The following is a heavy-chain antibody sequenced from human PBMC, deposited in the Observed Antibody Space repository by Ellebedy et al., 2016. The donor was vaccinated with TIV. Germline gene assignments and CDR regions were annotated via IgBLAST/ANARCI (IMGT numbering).Heavy chain of an antibody. Sequence: SGPTLVKPTQTLTLTCTFSGFSLSAGAEGVGWIREPPVKALEWVAVIYWNDEKRYSPSLKSRLSITKDTSKTQVVLTITNMDPVDTATYYCAHTRAIYYHYDSWGQGILVAVSS. CDR2: IYWNDEK. D-gene: IGHD3-10*01. CDR1: GFSLSAGAEG. CDR3: AHTRAIYYHYDS. V-gene: IGHV2-5*01. J-gene: IGHJ4*02.